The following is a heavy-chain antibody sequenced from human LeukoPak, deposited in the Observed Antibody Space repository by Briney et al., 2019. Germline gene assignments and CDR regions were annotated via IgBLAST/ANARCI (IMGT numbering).Heavy chain of an antibody. D-gene: IGHD1-14*01. CDR1: GFTFSSYG. Sequence: PGGSLRLSCAASGFTFSSYGMHWVRQAPGKGLEWVAFIRYDGSNKYYADSVKGRFTISRDNSKNTLYLQMNSLRAEDTAVYYCAKDPFRKAWAYYMDVWGKGTTVTISS. J-gene: IGHJ6*03. CDR3: AKDPFRKAWAYYMDV. V-gene: IGHV3-30*02. CDR2: IRYDGSNK.